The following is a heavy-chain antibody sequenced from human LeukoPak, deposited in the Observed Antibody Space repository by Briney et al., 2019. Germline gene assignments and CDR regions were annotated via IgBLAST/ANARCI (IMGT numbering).Heavy chain of an antibody. V-gene: IGHV3-66*02. CDR3: ARSYRYYMDV. J-gene: IGHJ6*03. CDR2: IYSGGST. CDR1: GFTFSSYW. Sequence: GGSLRLSCAASGFTFSSYWMSWVRQAPGKGLEWVSVIYSGGSTYYADSVKGRFTISRDNSKNTLYLQMNILRAEDTAVYYCARSYRYYMDVWGKGTTVTVSS.